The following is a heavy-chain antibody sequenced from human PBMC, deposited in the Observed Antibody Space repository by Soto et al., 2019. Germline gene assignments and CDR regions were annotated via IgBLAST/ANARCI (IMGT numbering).Heavy chain of an antibody. CDR3: ATMGTPATGLYYFDY. V-gene: IGHV4-30-4*01. Sequence: SETLSLTCTVSGGSISSGNYYWSWIRQPPGKSLEWIGFISYGGSTYYSASLKSRFTISVDTSKNQFSLNLSFVTAADTAVYYCATMGTPATGLYYFDYWGQGTLVTVSS. D-gene: IGHD1-7*01. J-gene: IGHJ4*02. CDR1: GGSISSGNYY. CDR2: ISYGGST.